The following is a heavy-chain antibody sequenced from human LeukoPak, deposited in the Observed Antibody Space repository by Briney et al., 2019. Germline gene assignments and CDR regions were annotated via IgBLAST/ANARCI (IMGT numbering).Heavy chain of an antibody. CDR3: AKGGAQV. Sequence: GGSLRLSCAASRFTFMNYAMSWVRQAPGKGLEWVSVISGGGTSTYYADSVKGRFIISRDSSKNTLYLQMNSLRVGDTAVYYCAKGGAQVGGQGTLVTVSS. CDR1: RFTFMNYA. J-gene: IGHJ4*02. CDR2: ISGGGTST. D-gene: IGHD1-26*01. V-gene: IGHV3-23*01.